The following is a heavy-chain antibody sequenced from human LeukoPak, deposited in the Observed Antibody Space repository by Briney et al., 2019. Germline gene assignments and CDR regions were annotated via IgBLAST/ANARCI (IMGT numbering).Heavy chain of an antibody. D-gene: IGHD3-3*01. CDR1: GYTFTGYY. V-gene: IGHV1-2*02. Sequence: ASVKVSCKASGYTFTGYYMHWVRQAPGQGLEWMGWINPNSGGTNYAQKFQGRVTMTRDTSISTAYMELSRLRSDDTVVYYCARGEITIFGVVIIEGYWGQGTLVTVSS. CDR3: ARGEITIFGVVIIEGY. CDR2: INPNSGGT. J-gene: IGHJ4*02.